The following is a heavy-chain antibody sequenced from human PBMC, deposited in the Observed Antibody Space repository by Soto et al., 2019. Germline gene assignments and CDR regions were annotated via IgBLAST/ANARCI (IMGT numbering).Heavy chain of an antibody. Sequence: LVESGGGLVQAGESLRLSCAVSGFSVSNNYMTWVRQAPGKGLEWISVIYSDGTTYHADSVKGRFIASRDNSQNTLYLQITNLRVDDSAVYFCARDTHSAVRSDWWGQGTLVTVAS. V-gene: IGHV3-66*01. CDR1: GFSVSNNY. CDR3: ARDTHSAVRSDW. J-gene: IGHJ4*02. CDR2: IYSDGTT. D-gene: IGHD3-9*01.